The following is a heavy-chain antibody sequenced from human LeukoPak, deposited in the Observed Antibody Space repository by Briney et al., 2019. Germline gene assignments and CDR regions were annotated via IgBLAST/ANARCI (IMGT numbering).Heavy chain of an antibody. CDR3: AELGITMIGGV. CDR1: GFTFSSYE. D-gene: IGHD3-10*02. J-gene: IGHJ6*04. CDR2: ISSSGSTI. V-gene: IGHV3-48*03. Sequence: GGSLRLSCAASGFTFSSYEMNWVRQAPGKGLEWVPYISSSGSTIYYADSVKVRFTISRDNAKNSLYLQMNSLRAEDTAVYYCAELGITMIGGVWGKGTTVTISS.